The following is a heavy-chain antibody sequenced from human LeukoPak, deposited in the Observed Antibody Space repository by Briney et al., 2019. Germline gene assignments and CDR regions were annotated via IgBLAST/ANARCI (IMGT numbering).Heavy chain of an antibody. J-gene: IGHJ4*02. D-gene: IGHD3-10*01. CDR2: IYYSGST. CDR1: GGSISSSSYY. CDR3: ARDSTMVRGAPFDY. Sequence: PSETLSLTCTVSGGSISSSSYYWGWIRQPPGKGLEWIGSIYYSGSTNYNPSLKSRVTISVDTSKNQFSLKLSSVTAADTAVYYCARDSTMVRGAPFDYWGQGTLVTVSS. V-gene: IGHV4-39*07.